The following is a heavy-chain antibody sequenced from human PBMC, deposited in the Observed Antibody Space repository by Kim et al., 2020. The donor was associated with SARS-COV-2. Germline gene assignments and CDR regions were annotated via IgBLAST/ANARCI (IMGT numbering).Heavy chain of an antibody. J-gene: IGHJ4*02. CDR3: TRDQCRSDY. V-gene: IGHV3-7*03. CDR1: GFTFSKYW. D-gene: IGHD2-15*01. CDR2: INEDGGER. Sequence: GGSLRLSCTGSGFTFSKYWMNWIRQAPGKRPEWVANINEDGGERFYLGSVKGRFTISRDNAENSVSLQMNSLRAEDTAVYYCTRDQCRSDYGGQGTLVTV.